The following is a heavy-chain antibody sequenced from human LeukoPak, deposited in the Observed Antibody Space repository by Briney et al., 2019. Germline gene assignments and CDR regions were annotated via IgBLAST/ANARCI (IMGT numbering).Heavy chain of an antibody. CDR3: ATGGNQRYLFY. D-gene: IGHD2-15*01. CDR1: EFTFSSYS. Sequence: SGGSLRLSCAASEFTFSSYSMNWVRQAPGKGLEWVSSISSSSSYIYYADSVKGRFTISRDNAKNSLYLQMNSLRAEDTAVYYCATGGNQRYLFYWGQGTLVTVSS. V-gene: IGHV3-21*01. J-gene: IGHJ4*02. CDR2: ISSSSSYI.